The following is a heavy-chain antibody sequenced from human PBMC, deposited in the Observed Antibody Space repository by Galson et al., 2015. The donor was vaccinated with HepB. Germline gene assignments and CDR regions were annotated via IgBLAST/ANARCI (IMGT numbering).Heavy chain of an antibody. CDR2: IDWDDDK. J-gene: IGHJ5*01. CDR3: ARGLRWFDS. Sequence: PALVKPTQTLTLTCTFSGFSLNNSKMSVSWIRQPPGKALEWLARIDWDDDKYYSTSLKTRLIISKDTPKNQVVLIMTSMDPVDTATYYCARGLRWFDSWGQGTLVTVSS. V-gene: IGHV2-70*11. CDR1: GFSLNNSKMS. D-gene: IGHD3-10*01.